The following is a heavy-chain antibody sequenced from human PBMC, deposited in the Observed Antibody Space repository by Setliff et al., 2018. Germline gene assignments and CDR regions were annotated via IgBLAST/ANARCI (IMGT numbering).Heavy chain of an antibody. V-gene: IGHV1-3*01. CDR3: ARDKLWLMGYYYYYYMDV. CDR1: GYTFTSYA. Sequence: ASVKVSCKASGYTFTSYAMHWVRQAPGQRLEWMGWINAGNGNTKYSQKFQGRVTITRDTSASTAYMELSSLRSEDTAVYYCARDKLWLMGYYYYYYMDVWGRGTTVTVSS. CDR2: INAGNGNT. J-gene: IGHJ6*03. D-gene: IGHD5-18*01.